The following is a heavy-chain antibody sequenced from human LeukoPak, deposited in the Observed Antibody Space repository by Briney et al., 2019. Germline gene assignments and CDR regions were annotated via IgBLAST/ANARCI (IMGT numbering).Heavy chain of an antibody. V-gene: IGHV2-70*04. CDR3: ARSTPTPPKFDY. CDR1: GFSLSTSGMR. J-gene: IGHJ4*02. Sequence: ESGPALVKPTQTLTLPCTFSGFSLSTSGMRVSWIRQPPGKALEWLARIDWDDDKYCSTSLKTRLTISKATPKNQVVLTMTNMDPVDTATYYCARSTPTPPKFDYWGQGTLVTVSS. D-gene: IGHD2-15*01. CDR2: IDWDDDK.